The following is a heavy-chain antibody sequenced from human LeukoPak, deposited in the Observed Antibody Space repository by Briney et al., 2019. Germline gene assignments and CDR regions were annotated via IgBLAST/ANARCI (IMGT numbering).Heavy chain of an antibody. CDR2: IYHSGST. V-gene: IGHV4-30-2*01. J-gene: IGHJ3*02. CDR1: GGSISSGGYY. Sequence: SETLSLTCTVSGGSISSGGYYWSWIRQPPGKGLEWIGYIYHSGSTYYNPSLKSRVTISVDRSKNQFSLKLSSVTAADTAVYYCARDLADCSSTSCHGGNAFDIWGQGTMVTVSS. D-gene: IGHD2-2*01. CDR3: ARDLADCSSTSCHGGNAFDI.